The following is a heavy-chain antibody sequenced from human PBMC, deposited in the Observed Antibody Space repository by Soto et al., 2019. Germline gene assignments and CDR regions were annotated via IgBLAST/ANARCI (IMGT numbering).Heavy chain of an antibody. J-gene: IGHJ4*02. CDR3: AKATGDWDNY. V-gene: IGHV3-30*18. D-gene: IGHD3-16*01. Sequence: QVHLVESGGGVVQPGGSLRLSGVVSGFTFSSYGMHWVRQAPGKGLEWVAVISFDVNDKHYADSVKRRFNISRDNSRNTLFLQMNSLSADDAAVYYCAKATGDWDNYGGRGTLVTVSS. CDR2: ISFDVNDK. CDR1: GFTFSSYG.